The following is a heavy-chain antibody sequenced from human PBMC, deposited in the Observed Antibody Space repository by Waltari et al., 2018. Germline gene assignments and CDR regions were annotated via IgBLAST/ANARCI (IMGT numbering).Heavy chain of an antibody. V-gene: IGHV1-3*01. J-gene: IGHJ4*02. Sequence: QVQLAQSGPEVKKPGASVKVSCKASGYTFTTYPIHWVRRAPGQGLEWMGWINAGNGNTKYSHKFQGRVTITRDTSASTVYMELSSLTSEDTALYYCAKDGGWYHFENWGQGTLVTVSS. CDR3: AKDGGWYHFEN. CDR2: INAGNGNT. CDR1: GYTFTTYP. D-gene: IGHD6-19*01.